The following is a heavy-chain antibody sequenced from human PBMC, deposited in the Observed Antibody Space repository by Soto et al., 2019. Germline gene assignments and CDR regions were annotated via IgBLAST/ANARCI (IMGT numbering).Heavy chain of an antibody. V-gene: IGHV1-69*16. D-gene: IGHD5-12*01. CDR3: ARGNHRWLQLWYFDL. Sequence: QVQLVQSGAEVKKPGSSVTDSCKASGGTFSSYTISWVRQAPGQGLEWMGGIIPILGTANYAQKFQGRGTITADESTSTAYMELTSLRSGGTAVYYCARGNHRWLQLWYFDLWGRGTLVTVSS. CDR2: IIPILGTA. J-gene: IGHJ2*01. CDR1: GGTFSSYT.